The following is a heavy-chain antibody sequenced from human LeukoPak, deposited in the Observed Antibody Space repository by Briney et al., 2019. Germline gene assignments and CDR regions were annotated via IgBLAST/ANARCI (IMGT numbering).Heavy chain of an antibody. CDR2: INTNTGNP. V-gene: IGHV7-4-1*02. CDR3: ARNGEYGGNSEGFYY. Sequence: ASVKVSCKASGYTFTNYAINWVRQAPGQGLEWMGWINTNTGNPTFDHGFTGRFLFSLDTAVNTASLHISNLKAEDTAMYYCARNGEYGGNSEGFYYWGQGTLVTVSS. CDR1: GYTFTNYA. D-gene: IGHD4-23*01. J-gene: IGHJ4*02.